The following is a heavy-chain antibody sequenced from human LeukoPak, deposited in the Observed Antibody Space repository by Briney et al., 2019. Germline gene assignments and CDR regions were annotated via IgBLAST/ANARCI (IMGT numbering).Heavy chain of an antibody. V-gene: IGHV3-20*04. CDR1: GFAFDEHG. J-gene: IGHJ4*02. Sequence: PGGSLRLSCTASGFAFDEHGMTWVRQVPGKGLEWVSGINWSGKSTSYGDPVRGRFTISRDNAKNSLSLQMDSLRAEDTALYYCARAPITSPLYFDYWGQGTLVTVSS. CDR2: INWSGKST. CDR3: ARAPITSPLYFDY. D-gene: IGHD2-2*01.